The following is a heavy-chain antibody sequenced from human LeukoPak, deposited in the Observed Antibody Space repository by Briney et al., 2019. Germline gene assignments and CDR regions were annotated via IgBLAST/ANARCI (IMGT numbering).Heavy chain of an antibody. Sequence: PSETLSLTCAVYGGSFSGYYWSWIRQPPGKGLEWIGEINHSGSTNYNPSLKSRVTISVDTSKNQFSLKLSSVTAADTAVYCCARALLDYWGQGTLVTVSS. CDR1: GGSFSGYY. CDR2: INHSGST. J-gene: IGHJ4*02. CDR3: ARALLDY. V-gene: IGHV4-34*01. D-gene: IGHD2-15*01.